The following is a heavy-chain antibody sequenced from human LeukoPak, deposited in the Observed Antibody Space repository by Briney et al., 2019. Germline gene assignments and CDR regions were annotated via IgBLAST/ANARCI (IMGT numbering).Heavy chain of an antibody. CDR1: GFTFSTYW. CDR2: INSDGSST. J-gene: IGHJ6*03. CDR3: ARIHRGHVVYLDV. V-gene: IGHV3-74*01. D-gene: IGHD2-15*01. Sequence: GGSLRLSCAASGFTFSTYWMHWVRQAPGKGLVWVSRINSDGSSTNYADSVKGRFTISRDNAKNTLYLQMNSLRAEDTAVYYCARIHRGHVVYLDVWGKGTTVTVSS.